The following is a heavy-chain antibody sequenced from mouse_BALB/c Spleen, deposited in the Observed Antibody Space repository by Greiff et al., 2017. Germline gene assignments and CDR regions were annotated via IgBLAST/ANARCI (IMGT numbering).Heavy chain of an antibody. D-gene: IGHD2-1*01. V-gene: IGHV3-2*02. CDR2: ISYSGST. Sequence: EVQLQESGPGLVKPSQSLSLTCTVSGYSITSDYAWNWIRQFPGNKLEWMGYISYSGSTSYNPSLKSRISITRDTSKNQFFLQLNSVTTEDTATYYCAREGGSTMAAWFAYWGQGTLVTVSA. J-gene: IGHJ3*01. CDR1: GYSITSDYA. CDR3: AREGGSTMAAWFAY.